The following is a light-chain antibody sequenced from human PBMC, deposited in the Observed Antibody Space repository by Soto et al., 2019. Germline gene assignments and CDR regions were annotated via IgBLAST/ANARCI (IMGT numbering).Light chain of an antibody. V-gene: IGLV1-47*02. CDR2: DTK. Sequence: QAVVTQPPSASGAPGRRVTISCSGSSSNIGTNYVYWYQHLPGTAPKLLIYDTKQRPSGVPDRFSGSKSGTSASLAISGLRSEDEADYYCAAWDDSLSGPVFGGGTKLTVL. J-gene: IGLJ3*02. CDR3: AAWDDSLSGPV. CDR1: SSNIGTNY.